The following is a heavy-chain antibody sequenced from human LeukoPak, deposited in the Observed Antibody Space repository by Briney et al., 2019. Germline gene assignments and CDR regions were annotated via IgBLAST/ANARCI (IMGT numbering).Heavy chain of an antibody. CDR1: GYTFTGYY. Sequence: ASVKVSCKASGYTFTGYYMHWLRQAPGQGLEWMGLINPNTGGTNYAQRFQGRVTMTRDTSISTVYMDLRSLRSDDTAVYYCARDRWQQLDWFDPWGQGTLVIVSS. J-gene: IGHJ5*02. V-gene: IGHV1-2*02. D-gene: IGHD6-13*01. CDR3: ARDRWQQLDWFDP. CDR2: INPNTGGT.